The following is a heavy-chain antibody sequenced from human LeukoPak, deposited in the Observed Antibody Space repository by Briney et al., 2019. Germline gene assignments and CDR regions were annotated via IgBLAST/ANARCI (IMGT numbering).Heavy chain of an antibody. J-gene: IGHJ6*04. V-gene: IGHV4-59*01. Sequence: SETLSLTCTVSGGSISSYYWSWIRQPPGKGLEWIGYIYYSGSTNYNPSLKSRVTISVDTSKNQFSLKLSSVTAADTAVYYCARALCSSTSCYYYYGMDVWGKGTTVTVS. D-gene: IGHD2-2*01. CDR1: GGSISSYY. CDR2: IYYSGST. CDR3: ARALCSSTSCYYYYGMDV.